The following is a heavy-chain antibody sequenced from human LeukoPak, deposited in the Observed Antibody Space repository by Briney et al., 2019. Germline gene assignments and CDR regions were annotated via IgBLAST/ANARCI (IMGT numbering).Heavy chain of an antibody. Sequence: PGRSLRLSCPASGFFFSNYAMHWVRQAPGKGLEWVALISYDGSDKYSADSVKGRFTISRDLFKKTVHLEMKAMRAEDTAVYYCAKDPRPYYDVPVGYWGQGTLVTVSP. CDR2: ISYDGSDK. CDR3: AKDPRPYYDVPVGY. J-gene: IGHJ4*02. D-gene: IGHD3-3*01. V-gene: IGHV3-30*04. CDR1: GFFFSNYA.